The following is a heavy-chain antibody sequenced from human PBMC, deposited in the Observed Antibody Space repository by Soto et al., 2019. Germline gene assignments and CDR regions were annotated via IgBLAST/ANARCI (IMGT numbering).Heavy chain of an antibody. CDR3: AKDSSVTAAGSGGWFDP. D-gene: IGHD6-13*01. J-gene: IGHJ5*02. V-gene: IGHV3-30*18. CDR1: GFSFNTYG. CDR2: ISFDGGNQ. Sequence: QVQLVESGGGVVQPGRPLRLSCAASGFSFNTYGLHWVRQAPGKGLEWVSAISFDGGNQYYADSVKGRFTISRDNSKSTLYLQMNSLGAEDTATYYCAKDSSVTAAGSGGWFDPWGQGTLVIVSS.